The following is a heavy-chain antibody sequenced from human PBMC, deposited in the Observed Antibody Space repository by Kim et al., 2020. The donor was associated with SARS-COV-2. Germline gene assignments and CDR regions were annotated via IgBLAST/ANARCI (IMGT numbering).Heavy chain of an antibody. CDR2: MSPSGRS. V-gene: IGHV4-4*07. CDR3: ARQRAVNYDSVWSNWFDP. Sequence: SETLSLTCTVSGGSLTGYYWSWIRQPAGKGLEWIGRMSPSGRSNYNPSLKCRVTLSMDTSRNQFSLMLSSVTAADTATYYCARQRAVNYDSVWSNWFDP. CDR1: GGSLTGYY. J-gene: IGHJ5*02. D-gene: IGHD3-22*01.